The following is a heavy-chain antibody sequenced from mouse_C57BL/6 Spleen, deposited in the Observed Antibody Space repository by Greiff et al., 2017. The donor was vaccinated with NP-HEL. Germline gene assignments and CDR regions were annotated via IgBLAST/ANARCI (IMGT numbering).Heavy chain of an antibody. V-gene: IGHV2-2*01. CDR1: GFSLTSYG. J-gene: IGHJ1*03. Sequence: VKLMESGPGLVQPSQSLSITCTVSGFSLTSYGVHWVRQSPGKGLEWLGVIWSGGSTDYNAAFISRLSISKDNSKSQVFFKMNSLQADDTAIYYCARKNYGSSYGTYWYFDVWGTGTTVTVSS. CDR3: ARKNYGSSYGTYWYFDV. D-gene: IGHD1-1*01. CDR2: IWSGGST.